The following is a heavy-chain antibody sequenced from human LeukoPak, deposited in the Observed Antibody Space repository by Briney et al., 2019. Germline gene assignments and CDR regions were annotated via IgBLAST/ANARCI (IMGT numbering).Heavy chain of an antibody. CDR1: GFTFSSYS. Sequence: GGSLRLSCAASGFTFSSYSMNWVRQAPGKGLEWVSSISSSSSYIYYADSVKGRFTISRDNAKNSLYLQMYSLRAEDTAVYYCALGDYGAPFDYWGQGTLVTVSS. CDR2: ISSSSSYI. J-gene: IGHJ4*02. V-gene: IGHV3-21*01. CDR3: ALGDYGAPFDY. D-gene: IGHD4-17*01.